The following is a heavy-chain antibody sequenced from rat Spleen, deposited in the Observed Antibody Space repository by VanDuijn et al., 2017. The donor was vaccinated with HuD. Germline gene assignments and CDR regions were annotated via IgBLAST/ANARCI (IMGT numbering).Heavy chain of an antibody. J-gene: IGHJ2*01. D-gene: IGHD1-2*01. CDR3: ARGDFSSPRGGY. V-gene: IGHV5S23*01. CDR2: ITNGGGT. Sequence: EVQLVESGGGLVQPGRSLKLSCAASGFTFSDYHMSWVRQAPKKGLEWVASITNGGGTYYRDSVKGRFTISRDNAKSTLYLQMNSLQTEDTATYSCARGDFSSPRGGYWGQGVMVTVSS. CDR1: GFTFSDYH.